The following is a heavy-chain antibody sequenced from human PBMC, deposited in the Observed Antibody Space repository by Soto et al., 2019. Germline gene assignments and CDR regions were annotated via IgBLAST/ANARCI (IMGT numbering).Heavy chain of an antibody. D-gene: IGHD3-10*01. CDR2: TYYRSKWYN. CDR1: GDSVSTNSAA. CDR3: ARAGPDYYYYGLDV. V-gene: IGHV6-1*01. Sequence: SQTLSLTCAVSGDSVSTNSAARNWIRQSPSRGLEWLGRTYYRSKWYNDYAVSVKSRININADTSKNQISLQLNSVTPEDTAVYYCARAGPDYYYYGLDVWGQGTTVTVSS. J-gene: IGHJ6*02.